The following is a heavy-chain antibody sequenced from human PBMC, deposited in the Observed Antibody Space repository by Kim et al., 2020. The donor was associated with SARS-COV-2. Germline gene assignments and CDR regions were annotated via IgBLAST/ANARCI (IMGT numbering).Heavy chain of an antibody. V-gene: IGHV3-21*01. D-gene: IGHD3-10*01. CDR3: VRSVGQGYSGTGRYFD. J-gene: IGHJ4*03. Sequence: GGSLRLSCAASGFTFSSYSMIWVRQAPGGGLEWVSLISTTGNYIYYADSLKGRLTISRDNTKNSLFLQMNSLRPDDTAVYYCVRSVGQGYSGTGRYFD. CDR2: ISTTGNYI. CDR1: GFTFSSYS.